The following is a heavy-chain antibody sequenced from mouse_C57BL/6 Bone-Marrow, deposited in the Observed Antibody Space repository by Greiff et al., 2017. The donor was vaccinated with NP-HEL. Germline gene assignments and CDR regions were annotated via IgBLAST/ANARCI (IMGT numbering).Heavy chain of an antibody. CDR1: GHTFTSYG. Sequence: QVQLQQSGAELARPGASVKLSCKASGHTFTSYGISWAKQRNGQGLEWIGEIYPRSGNTYYNEKFKGKATLTADKSSSTAYMELRSLTSEDSAVYFCARGRWLLRDYFDYWGQGTTLTVSS. CDR3: ARGRWLLRDYFDY. CDR2: IYPRSGNT. J-gene: IGHJ2*01. V-gene: IGHV1-81*01. D-gene: IGHD2-3*01.